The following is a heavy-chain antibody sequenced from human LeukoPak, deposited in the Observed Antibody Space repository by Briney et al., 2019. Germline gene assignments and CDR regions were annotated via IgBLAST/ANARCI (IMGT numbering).Heavy chain of an antibody. V-gene: IGHV1-2*02. D-gene: IGHD1-26*01. Sequence: ASVKVSCKASGHTFTGYYMHWVRQAPGQGLEWRGWINPNSGGTNYAQKFQRRVTMTRDTSISTAYMELSRLRSDDTAVYYCATHSGSRYYYYSYYMAVCGKGTTVTVSS. CDR1: GHTFTGYY. CDR3: ATHSGSRYYYYSYYMAV. CDR2: INPNSGGT. J-gene: IGHJ6*03.